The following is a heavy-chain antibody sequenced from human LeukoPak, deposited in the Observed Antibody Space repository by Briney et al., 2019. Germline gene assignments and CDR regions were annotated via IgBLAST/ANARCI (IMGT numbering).Heavy chain of an antibody. Sequence: PSETLSLTCTVPGGSISSGGYSWSWIRQHPGKGREWIGYIYYSGSTYYNPSLKSRVTISVDTSKNQFSLKLSSVTAADTAVYYCATAPPNYSSGWYRYWGQGTLVTVSS. CDR3: ATAPPNYSSGWYRY. V-gene: IGHV4-31*03. CDR1: GGSISSGGYS. J-gene: IGHJ4*02. D-gene: IGHD6-19*01. CDR2: IYYSGST.